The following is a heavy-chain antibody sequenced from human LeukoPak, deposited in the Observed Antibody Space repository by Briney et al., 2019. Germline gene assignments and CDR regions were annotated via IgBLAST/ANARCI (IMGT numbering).Heavy chain of an antibody. CDR3: AREGRGGHNFDY. J-gene: IGHJ4*02. V-gene: IGHV4-34*01. CDR1: DESFSGYY. Sequence: SEPLSLTCAASDESFSGYYWNWIRQPPGRGLEWIGEINYSGSTQYHPSLKSRVSMSVDKSKKQLSLKLSSVTVADTAVYYCAREGRGGHNFDYWGQGTLAIVSS. CDR2: INYSGST. D-gene: IGHD2-15*01.